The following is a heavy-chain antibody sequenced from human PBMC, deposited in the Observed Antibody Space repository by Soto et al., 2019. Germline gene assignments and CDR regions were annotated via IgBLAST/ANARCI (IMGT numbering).Heavy chain of an antibody. J-gene: IGHJ4*02. CDR3: TTETYDYIWGSYDVRDY. Sequence: GGSLRLSCAASGFTFSNAWMSWVRQAPGKGLEWVGRIKSKTDGGTTDYAAPVKGRFTISRDDSKNTLYLQMNSLKTEDTAVYYCTTETYDYIWGSYDVRDYWGQGTLVTVSS. CDR2: IKSKTDGGTT. V-gene: IGHV3-15*01. D-gene: IGHD3-16*01. CDR1: GFTFSNAW.